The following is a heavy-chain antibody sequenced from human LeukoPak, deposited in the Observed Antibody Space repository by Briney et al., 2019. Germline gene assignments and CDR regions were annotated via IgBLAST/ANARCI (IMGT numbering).Heavy chain of an antibody. J-gene: IGHJ6*03. D-gene: IGHD5-12*01. Sequence: KAGGSLRLSCAASGFTFSSYSMNWVRQAPGKGLEWVSSISSSSSYVYYADSVKGRFTISRDNAKNSLYLQMNSLRAEDTAVYYCARDARYSGYDLLYYYYYYMDVWGKGTTVTISS. V-gene: IGHV3-21*01. CDR3: ARDARYSGYDLLYYYYYYMDV. CDR1: GFTFSSYS. CDR2: ISSSSSYV.